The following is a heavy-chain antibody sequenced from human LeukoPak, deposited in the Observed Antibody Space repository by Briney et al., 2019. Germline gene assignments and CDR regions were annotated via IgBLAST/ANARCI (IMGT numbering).Heavy chain of an antibody. Sequence: GGSLRLSCAAPGFTFSSYWMSWVRQAPGKGLEWVANIKQDGSEKYYVDSVKGRFTISRDNAKNSLYLQMNSLRAEDTAVYYCARDLGLDSGAFVDVWGKGTTVTISS. J-gene: IGHJ6*04. V-gene: IGHV3-7*01. CDR1: GFTFSSYW. D-gene: IGHD3-10*01. CDR3: ARDLGLDSGAFVDV. CDR2: IKQDGSEK.